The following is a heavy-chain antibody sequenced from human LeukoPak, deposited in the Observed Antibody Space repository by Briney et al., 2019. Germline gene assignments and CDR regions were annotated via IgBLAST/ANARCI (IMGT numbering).Heavy chain of an antibody. D-gene: IGHD4-17*01. CDR1: GYSISSGYY. J-gene: IGHJ4*02. CDR2: IYHSGST. V-gene: IGHV4-38-2*01. CDR3: ARHLTTVTTGFDY. Sequence: PSETLSLTCAVSGYSISSGYYWGWIRQPPGKGLEWIGSIYHSGSTYYNPSLKSRVTKSVDTSKNQFSLKLSSVTSADTAVYYCARHLTTVTTGFDYWGQGTLVTVSS.